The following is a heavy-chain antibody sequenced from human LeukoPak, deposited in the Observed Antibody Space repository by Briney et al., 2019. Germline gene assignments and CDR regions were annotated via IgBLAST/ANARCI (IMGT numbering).Heavy chain of an antibody. D-gene: IGHD6-13*01. CDR2: ISWNSGSI. CDR1: GFTFDDYA. CDR3: ASDRIAAAGTNFDY. J-gene: IGHJ4*02. Sequence: GGSLRLSCAASGFTFDDYAMHWVRQAPGKGLEWVSGISWNSGSIGYADSVKGRFTISRDNAKNSLYLQMNSLRAEDTAVYYCASDRIAAAGTNFDYWGQGTLVTVSS. V-gene: IGHV3-9*01.